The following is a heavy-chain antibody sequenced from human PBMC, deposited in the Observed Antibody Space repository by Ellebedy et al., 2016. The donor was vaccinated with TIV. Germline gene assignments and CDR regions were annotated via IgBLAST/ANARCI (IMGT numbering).Heavy chain of an antibody. V-gene: IGHV4-59*01. CDR3: ARVRVGYDILTGYYQLRYFDY. CDR1: GGSFSGYY. Sequence: MPGGSLRLSSAVYGGSFSGYYWSWIRQPPGKGLEWIGYIYYSGSTNYNPSLKSRVTISVDTSKNQFSRKLSSVTAADTAVYYCARVRVGYDILTGYYQLRYFDYWGQGTLVTVSS. D-gene: IGHD3-9*01. J-gene: IGHJ4*02. CDR2: IYYSGST.